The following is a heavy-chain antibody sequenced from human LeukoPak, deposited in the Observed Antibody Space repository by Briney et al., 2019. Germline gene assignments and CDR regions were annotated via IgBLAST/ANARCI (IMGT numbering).Heavy chain of an antibody. D-gene: IGHD4-23*01. Sequence: ASVKLSCKVSGYTLTELSLHWVRHAPGKGLEWMGGFDPEDCETIYAQKFQGRVTMTEDTSTDTAYMELSSLRSEDTAVYYCATVALDGGYSIAFDIWGQGTMVTVSS. CDR2: FDPEDCET. J-gene: IGHJ3*02. V-gene: IGHV1-24*01. CDR1: GYTLTELS. CDR3: ATVALDGGYSIAFDI.